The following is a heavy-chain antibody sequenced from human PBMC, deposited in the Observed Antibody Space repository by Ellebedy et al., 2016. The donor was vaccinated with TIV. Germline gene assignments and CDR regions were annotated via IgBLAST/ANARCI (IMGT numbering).Heavy chain of an antibody. CDR3: ARLRAAIPGTRHLGWYFDV. Sequence: GESLKISCHVSGYLFTNYWIGLVRQSPGEGLEWLGITYPGDSDTRYSPSFQGQVTVPADKSINPAYLQWGGLKASDTAIYYCARLRAAIPGTRHLGWYFDVWGRGTLVTVSS. J-gene: IGHJ2*01. D-gene: IGHD1-1*01. V-gene: IGHV5-51*01. CDR2: TYPGDSDT. CDR1: GYLFTNYW.